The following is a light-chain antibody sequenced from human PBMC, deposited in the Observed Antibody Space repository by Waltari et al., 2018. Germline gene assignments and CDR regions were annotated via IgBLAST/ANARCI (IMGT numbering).Light chain of an antibody. Sequence: DIQMIQSPSTLSSSVGDRVTITCRASQRMTTWLAWYQQKPGRAPKLLIYKASTLQSGVPSRFSASGSGTEFTLTISSLQPDDFATYYCQQYHSFSRFAFGPGTKVHLK. V-gene: IGKV1-5*03. CDR1: QRMTTW. J-gene: IGKJ3*01. CDR2: KAS. CDR3: QQYHSFSRFA.